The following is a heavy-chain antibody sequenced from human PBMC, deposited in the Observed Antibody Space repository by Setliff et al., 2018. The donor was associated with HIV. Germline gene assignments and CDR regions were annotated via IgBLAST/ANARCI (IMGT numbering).Heavy chain of an antibody. CDR3: ARDRHSSGLGSYGP. D-gene: IGHD3-10*01. CDR1: GGSFGVYR. CDR2: IDSSGTT. V-gene: IGHV4-4*07. Sequence: SETLSLTCTISGGSFGVYRWSWIRQSAGRGLEWIGRIDSSGTTDYKPSLKGRVAISIDTSRNQFSLRVTSVTAADTAVYFCARDRHSSGLGSYGPWGPGILVTVSS. J-gene: IGHJ5*02.